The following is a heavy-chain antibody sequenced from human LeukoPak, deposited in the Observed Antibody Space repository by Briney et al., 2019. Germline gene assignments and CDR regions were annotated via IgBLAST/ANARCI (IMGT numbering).Heavy chain of an antibody. CDR3: ARAGYYDSSGLFGAFDI. D-gene: IGHD3-22*01. CDR2: IYSGGST. J-gene: IGHJ3*02. Sequence: GGSLRLSCAASGFTVSSNYMSWVRQAPGKGLEWVSVIYSGGSTYYADSVKGRFTISRDNSKNTPYLQMNSLRAEDTAVYYCARAGYYDSSGLFGAFDIWGQGTMVTVSS. CDR1: GFTVSSNY. V-gene: IGHV3-66*02.